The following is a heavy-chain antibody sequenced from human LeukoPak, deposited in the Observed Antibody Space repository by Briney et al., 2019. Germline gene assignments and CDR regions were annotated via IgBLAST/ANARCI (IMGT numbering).Heavy chain of an antibody. D-gene: IGHD4-23*01. Sequence: GESLKISCKGYGYTFSNYWIGWVRQMPPKDLEWMVIIFSADSDTTYTPSFRGQVTISADKSNNTAYLQWSSLKASDTAMYYCARRPPTVVTLSRDALHIWGQGTMVTVSS. CDR2: IFSADSDT. CDR3: ARRPPTVVTLSRDALHI. J-gene: IGHJ3*02. CDR1: GYTFSNYW. V-gene: IGHV5-51*01.